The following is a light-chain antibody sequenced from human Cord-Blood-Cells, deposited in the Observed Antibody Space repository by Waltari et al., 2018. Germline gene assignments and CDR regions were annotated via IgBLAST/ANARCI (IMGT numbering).Light chain of an antibody. Sequence: QSALTQPPSASGSPGQSVTISCTGTSSDVGGYNYVSWYQQHPGKAPKLMIYVVSKRPSGVPYRFAGSKSGNTASLTVSGLQAEDEADYYCSSYAGSNVAFGTGTKVTVL. V-gene: IGLV2-8*01. CDR1: SSDVGGYNY. J-gene: IGLJ1*01. CDR3: SSYAGSNVA. CDR2: VVS.